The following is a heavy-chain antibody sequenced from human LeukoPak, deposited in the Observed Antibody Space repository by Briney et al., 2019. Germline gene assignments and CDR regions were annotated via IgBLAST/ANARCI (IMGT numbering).Heavy chain of an antibody. J-gene: IGHJ4*02. V-gene: IGHV1-69*13. CDR1: GGTFSSYA. CDR2: IIPIFGTA. CDR3: ARLGVRTIVDY. D-gene: IGHD1-14*01. Sequence: SVKVSCKASGGTFSSYAISWVRQAPGQGLEWRGGIIPIFGTANYAQKFQGRVTITVDESTSTAYMDLCSLGSEDTAVYYCARLGVRTIVDYGGQGTLVTVPS.